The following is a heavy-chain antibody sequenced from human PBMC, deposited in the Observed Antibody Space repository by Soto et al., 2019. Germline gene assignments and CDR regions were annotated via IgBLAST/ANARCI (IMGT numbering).Heavy chain of an antibody. Sequence: EVQLLESGGGLVQPGGSLRLSCAASGFTFSSYAMSWVRQAPGKGLEWVSAISGSGGSTYYADSVKGRFTISGDNSKNTLYLQMNSLRAEDTAVYYCAKDLGSGSSSWHTYYFDYWGQGTLVTVSS. CDR1: GFTFSSYA. D-gene: IGHD6-13*01. J-gene: IGHJ4*02. CDR2: ISGSGGST. V-gene: IGHV3-23*01. CDR3: AKDLGSGSSSWHTYYFDY.